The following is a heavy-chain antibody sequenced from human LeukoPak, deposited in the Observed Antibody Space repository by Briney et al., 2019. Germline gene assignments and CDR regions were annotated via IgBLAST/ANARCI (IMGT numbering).Heavy chain of an antibody. CDR1: GYIFTDFY. Sequence: ASVKVSCKASGYIFTDFYMHWVRQAPGQGLEWMGIISPSGGSTSYVQKFQGRVTMTRDTSTSTVHMELSSLRSEDTAVYYCARDQVAGTYYFDYWGQGTLVTVSS. D-gene: IGHD6-19*01. CDR2: ISPSGGST. V-gene: IGHV1-46*01. J-gene: IGHJ4*02. CDR3: ARDQVAGTYYFDY.